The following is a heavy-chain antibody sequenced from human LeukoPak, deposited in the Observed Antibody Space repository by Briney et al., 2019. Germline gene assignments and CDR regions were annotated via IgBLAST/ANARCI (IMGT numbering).Heavy chain of an antibody. CDR2: INPNSGGT. CDR1: GYTFTDYY. Sequence: ASVKVSCKASGYTFTDYYIHWVRQAPGQGLEWVGWINPNSGGTNFAPKFQGRVTMTRDTSISTAYMELSRLRSDDTALFYCAGGITTRHFYYGMDVWGQGTTVTVSS. D-gene: IGHD3-22*01. V-gene: IGHV1-2*02. J-gene: IGHJ6*02. CDR3: AGGITTRHFYYGMDV.